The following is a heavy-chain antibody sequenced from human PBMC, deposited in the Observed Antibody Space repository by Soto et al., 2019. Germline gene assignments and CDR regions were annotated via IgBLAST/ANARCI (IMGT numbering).Heavy chain of an antibody. CDR2: IRSKAYGGTT. CDR1: GFTFGDYA. J-gene: IGHJ4*02. V-gene: IGHV3-49*04. CDR3: TRDIYDFWSGYGGFDY. D-gene: IGHD3-3*01. Sequence: AGGFLRLSCTASGFTFGDYAMSWVRQSPGNGLEWVGFIRSKAYGGTTEYAASVKGRFTISRDDSKRIDYLQMNSLKTEETAVYYCTRDIYDFWSGYGGFDYWGQGTLVTVSS.